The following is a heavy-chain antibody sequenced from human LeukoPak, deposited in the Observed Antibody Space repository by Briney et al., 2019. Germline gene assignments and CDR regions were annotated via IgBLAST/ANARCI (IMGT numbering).Heavy chain of an antibody. Sequence: PGGSLRLSCAASGFTFSSYAMSWVRQAPGKGLERVSIISGSGGSTNYADSVKGRFTISRDNSKDTLYLQMNFLRAEDTAVYYCAKDKSYNSWYWAFDIWGQGTMVTVSS. J-gene: IGHJ3*02. V-gene: IGHV3-23*01. CDR2: ISGSGGST. CDR3: AKDKSYNSWYWAFDI. CDR1: GFTFSSYA. D-gene: IGHD6-13*01.